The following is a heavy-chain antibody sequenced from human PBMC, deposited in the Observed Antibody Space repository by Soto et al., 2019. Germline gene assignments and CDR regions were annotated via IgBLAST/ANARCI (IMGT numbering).Heavy chain of an antibody. CDR2: IHSSGST. Sequence: SETLSLTCTVSGASMNSYHWSWIRQPAGKGLEWIGHIHSSGSTNYNPSLKSRVTMSVDTSKNQFSLKLSSVTAADTAVYYCARDNNYGDHNWFDPWGQGTLVTVSS. D-gene: IGHD4-17*01. V-gene: IGHV4-4*07. J-gene: IGHJ5*02. CDR3: ARDNNYGDHNWFDP. CDR1: GASMNSYH.